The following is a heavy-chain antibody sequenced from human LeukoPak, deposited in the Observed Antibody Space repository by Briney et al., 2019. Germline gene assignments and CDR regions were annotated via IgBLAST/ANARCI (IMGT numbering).Heavy chain of an antibody. Sequence: PSETLSLTCAVSGDSISAPIYYWDWIRQTPGKGLEWIGAVHYTGNAYYNPSLKSRVTISVDTSDNRFSLHLSSVNAADTAIYYCARLRALSGDRGAFDIWGQGTLVTVSS. V-gene: IGHV4-39*01. D-gene: IGHD7-27*01. J-gene: IGHJ3*02. CDR1: GDSISAPIYY. CDR2: VHYTGNA. CDR3: ARLRALSGDRGAFDI.